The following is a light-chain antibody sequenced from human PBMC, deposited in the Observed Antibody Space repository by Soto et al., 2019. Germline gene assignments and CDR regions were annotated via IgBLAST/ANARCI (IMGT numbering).Light chain of an antibody. V-gene: IGLV2-11*01. Sequence: QSALTQPRSVSGSPGQSVTISCIGTSSDVGGDNHVSWYQQHPGKAPKLIIYDVSKRPSGVPDRFSGSKSGNTASLTISGLQAEDEADYYCCSYAGRVFGGGTKLTVL. CDR1: SSDVGGDNH. J-gene: IGLJ3*02. CDR2: DVS. CDR3: CSYAGRV.